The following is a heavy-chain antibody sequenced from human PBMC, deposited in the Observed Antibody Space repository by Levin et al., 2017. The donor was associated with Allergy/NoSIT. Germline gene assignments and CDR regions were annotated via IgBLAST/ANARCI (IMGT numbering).Heavy chain of an antibody. J-gene: IGHJ4*02. CDR1: GYTFTSYY. Sequence: GESLKISCKASGYTFTSYYIHWVRQAPGQGLEWMGIIFPSGGSTSYAQKFQGRVTMTRDTSTSTVYMELSSLRSEDTAVYYCARDGYCTGGVCHLDYWGQGTLVTVSS. D-gene: IGHD2-8*02. CDR2: IFPSGGST. V-gene: IGHV1-46*01. CDR3: ARDGYCTGGVCHLDY.